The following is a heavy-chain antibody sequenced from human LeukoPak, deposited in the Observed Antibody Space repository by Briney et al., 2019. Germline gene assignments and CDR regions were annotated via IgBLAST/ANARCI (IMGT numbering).Heavy chain of an antibody. D-gene: IGHD6-13*01. CDR3: ARPPGIAAAWFDP. Sequence: PSETLSLTCIVSGDSISNYYWSWFRQPPGKGLEWIGYIYYSGSTNYNPSLKSRVTISVDTSKDQFSLKLSSVTAADTAVYYCARPPGIAAAWFDPWGQGTLVTVSS. CDR1: GDSISNYY. V-gene: IGHV4-59*08. J-gene: IGHJ5*02. CDR2: IYYSGST.